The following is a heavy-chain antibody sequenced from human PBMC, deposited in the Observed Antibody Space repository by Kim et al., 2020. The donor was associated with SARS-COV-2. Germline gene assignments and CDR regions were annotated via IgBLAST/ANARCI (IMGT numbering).Heavy chain of an antibody. Sequence: SETLSLTCTVSGGSISSSSYYWGWIRQPPGKGLEWIGSIYYSGSTYYNPSLKSRVTISVDTSKNQFSLKLSSVTAADTAVYYCARGVSGYLNWFDPWGQG. J-gene: IGHJ5*02. D-gene: IGHD5-12*01. CDR3: ARGVSGYLNWFDP. V-gene: IGHV4-39*07. CDR2: IYYSGST. CDR1: GGSISSSSYY.